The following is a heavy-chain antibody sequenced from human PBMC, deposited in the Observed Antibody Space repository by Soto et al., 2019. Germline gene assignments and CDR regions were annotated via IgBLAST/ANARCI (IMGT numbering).Heavy chain of an antibody. V-gene: IGHV4-30-4*01. CDR3: ARDAWTVFRILLTSGGMVV. D-gene: IGHD3-10*01. CDR2: ISYSGST. Sequence: SETLSLTCTVSGGSISSGDYYWSWIRQPPGKGLEWIGYISYSGSTYYNPSLKSRVTISVDTSNNQFSLKLSSVTVADTAVYSCARDAWTVFRILLTSGGMVVWGPATMGSVS. CDR1: GGSISSGDYY. J-gene: IGHJ6*02.